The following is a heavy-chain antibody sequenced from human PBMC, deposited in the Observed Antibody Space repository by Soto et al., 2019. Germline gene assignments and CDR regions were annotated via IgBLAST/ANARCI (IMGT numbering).Heavy chain of an antibody. J-gene: IGHJ4*02. D-gene: IGHD6-19*01. CDR2: IYSGGST. CDR3: AREGGRAVAGQFDY. Sequence: EVQLVESGGGLIQPGGSVRLSCAASGFTVSSNYMSWVRQAPGKGLEWVSVIYSGGSTYYADSVKGRFTISRDNSKNTLYLQMNSLRAEDTAVYYCAREGGRAVAGQFDYWGQGTLVTVSS. V-gene: IGHV3-53*01. CDR1: GFTVSSNY.